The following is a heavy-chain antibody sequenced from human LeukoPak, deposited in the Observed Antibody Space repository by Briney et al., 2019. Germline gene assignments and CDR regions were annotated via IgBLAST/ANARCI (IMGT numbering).Heavy chain of an antibody. CDR2: ISSSSSYI. V-gene: IGHV3-21*01. J-gene: IGHJ4*02. CDR3: ARDQLEWELLPFDY. D-gene: IGHD1-26*01. CDR1: GFTFSSYS. Sequence: GGSLRLSCAASGFTFSSYSMNWVRQAPGKGLEWVSSISSSSSYIYYADSVKGRFTISRDNAKNSLYLQMNSLRAEDTAVYYCARDQLEWELLPFDYWGQGTLVTVSS.